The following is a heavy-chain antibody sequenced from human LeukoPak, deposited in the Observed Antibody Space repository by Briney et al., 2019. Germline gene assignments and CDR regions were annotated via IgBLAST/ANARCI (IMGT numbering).Heavy chain of an antibody. Sequence: PSETLSLTCAVYGGSFSGYYWSWIRQPPGKGLEWIGEINHSGSTNYNPSLKSRVTISVDTSKNQFSLKLSSVTAADTAVYYCARDWYSSSSAGQIFDYWGQGTLVTVSS. V-gene: IGHV4-34*01. CDR3: ARDWYSSSSAGQIFDY. CDR1: GGSFSGYY. CDR2: INHSGST. J-gene: IGHJ4*02. D-gene: IGHD6-6*01.